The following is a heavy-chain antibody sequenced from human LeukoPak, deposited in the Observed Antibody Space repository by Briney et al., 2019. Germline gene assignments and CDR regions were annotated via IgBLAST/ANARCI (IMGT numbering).Heavy chain of an antibody. V-gene: IGHV4-34*01. CDR2: INHSGST. CDR1: GGSFSGYY. D-gene: IGHD2-21*02. Sequence: PSETLSLTCAVYGGSFSGYYWSWIRQPPGKGLEWIGEINHSGSTNYNPSLKSRVTISVDTSKNQFSLKLSSVTAADTAVYYCARDTLYCGGDCYRDAFDIWGQGTMVTVSS. CDR3: ARDTLYCGGDCYRDAFDI. J-gene: IGHJ3*02.